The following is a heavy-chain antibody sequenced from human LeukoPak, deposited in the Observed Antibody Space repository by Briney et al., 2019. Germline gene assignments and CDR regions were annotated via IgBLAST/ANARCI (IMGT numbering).Heavy chain of an antibody. CDR2: IYYSGST. CDR3: RRREEEYFDY. Sequence: SETLSLTCTVSGGSISSSSYYWGWIRQPPGKGLKWIGTIYYSGSTYYNPSLKIRVTISVDTSKNHFSLKLSSMTAADAAVYYCRRREEEYFDYWGQGTLVTVSS. V-gene: IGHV4-39*02. J-gene: IGHJ4*02. CDR1: GGSISSSSYY. D-gene: IGHD1-26*01.